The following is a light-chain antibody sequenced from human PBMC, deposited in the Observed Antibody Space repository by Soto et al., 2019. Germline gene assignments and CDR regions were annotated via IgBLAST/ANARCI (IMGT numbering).Light chain of an antibody. J-gene: IGKJ5*01. V-gene: IGKV3-20*01. CDR1: QSVSSR. CDR3: QQYGSSPIT. Sequence: EIVLTQSPGTLSLSTGERATLSCRASQSVSSRLAWYQQKPGQAPRLLISGASSRATGIPDRFSGSGSATDFTLTISRLEPEDFALYYCQQYGSSPITFGQGTRLEI. CDR2: GAS.